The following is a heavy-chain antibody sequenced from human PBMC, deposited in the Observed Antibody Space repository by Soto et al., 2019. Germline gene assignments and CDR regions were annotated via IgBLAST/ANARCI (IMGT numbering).Heavy chain of an antibody. J-gene: IGHJ4*02. D-gene: IGHD3-10*01. V-gene: IGHV4-34*01. Sequence: SETLSLTCAVYGGSFSCYYWSWIRQPPGKGLEWIGEINHSGSTNYNPSLKSRVTISVDTSKNQFSLKLSSVTAADTAVYYCALPGMGSWGQGTLVTVSS. CDR2: INHSGST. CDR3: ALPGMGS. CDR1: GGSFSCYY.